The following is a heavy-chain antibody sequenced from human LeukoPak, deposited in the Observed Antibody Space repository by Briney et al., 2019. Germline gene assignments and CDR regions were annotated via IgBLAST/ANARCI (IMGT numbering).Heavy chain of an antibody. D-gene: IGHD3-10*01. CDR3: ARLYSGTRPPDY. V-gene: IGHV4-39*01. CDR1: GGSISSSSYY. CDR2: IYYIGST. Sequence: SETLSLTCTVSGGSISSSSYYWGWIRPPPGKGLEWIGSIYYIGSTYYNPSLKSRVTISVDPSKNQFSLKLSPVTAADTAVYYCARLYSGTRPPDYWGQGTLVTVSS. J-gene: IGHJ4*02.